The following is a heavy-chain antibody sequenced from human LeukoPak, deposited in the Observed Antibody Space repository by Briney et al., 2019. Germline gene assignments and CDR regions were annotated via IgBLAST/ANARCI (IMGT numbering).Heavy chain of an antibody. CDR2: INPSSGST. CDR3: ARGRIPATRSYFDY. D-gene: IGHD6-13*01. Sequence: ASVKVSCKASGYTFTTYYLHWVRQAPGQGLEWMGIINPSSGSTTYAQSFQGRVTMTRDTSTTTVYMELSSLRSEDTAVYYCARGRIPATRSYFDYWGQGTLVTVSS. CDR1: GYTFTTYY. J-gene: IGHJ4*02. V-gene: IGHV1-46*01.